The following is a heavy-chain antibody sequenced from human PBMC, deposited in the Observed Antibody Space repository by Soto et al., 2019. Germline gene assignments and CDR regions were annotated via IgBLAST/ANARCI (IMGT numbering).Heavy chain of an antibody. Sequence: AGSLRLSCVVSGFTLSSRWMHWVRQAPGKGLEWVAAIWYDGSNKYDADSVRGRFTISRDNSKNTLYLQMNSLRAEDTAVYYCARDRSYCSGGSCYLLYAYYYGMDVWGQGTTVTVSS. CDR1: GFTLSSRW. J-gene: IGHJ6*02. V-gene: IGHV3-33*08. CDR2: IWYDGSNK. CDR3: ARDRSYCSGGSCYLLYAYYYGMDV. D-gene: IGHD2-15*01.